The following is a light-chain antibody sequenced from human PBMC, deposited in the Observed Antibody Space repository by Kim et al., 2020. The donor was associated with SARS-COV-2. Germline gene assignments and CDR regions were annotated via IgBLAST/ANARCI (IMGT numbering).Light chain of an antibody. J-gene: IGLJ2*01. CDR2: DNN. Sequence: QSVLTQPPSVSAAPGQKVTISCPGSGSNIRTNDVSWFQQFPGTAPKLLIYDNNKRPSGTPDRFSGSKSATSATLDITELQTGDEADYHCGTWDSSLSAVVFGGGTQLTVL. CDR1: GSNIRTND. CDR3: GTWDSSLSAVV. V-gene: IGLV1-51*01.